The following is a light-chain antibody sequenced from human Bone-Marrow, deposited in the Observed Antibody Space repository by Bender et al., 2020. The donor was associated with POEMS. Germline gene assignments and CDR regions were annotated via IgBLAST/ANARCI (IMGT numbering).Light chain of an antibody. V-gene: IGLV1-40*01. CDR2: ANN. Sequence: QSVLTQPPSVSAAPGQSVTISCTGSDSNIGAGYDVHWYQQVPGTAPKLLHFANNNRPSGVPDRFSGSKSATSASLAISGLQAEDEAEYYCQSYDNSLSGWLFGGGTKLTVL. CDR3: QSYDNSLSGWL. CDR1: DSNIGAGYD. J-gene: IGLJ2*01.